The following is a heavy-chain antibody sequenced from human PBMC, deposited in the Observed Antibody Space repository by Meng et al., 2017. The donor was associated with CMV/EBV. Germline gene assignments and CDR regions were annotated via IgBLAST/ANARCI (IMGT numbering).Heavy chain of an antibody. V-gene: IGHV3-23*03. Sequence: GESLKISCAASGFTFSSYAMSWVRQAPGKGLEWVSVIYSGGSSPYYADSVKGRFTISRDNSKNTLYLQMNSLRAEDTAVYYCARTPRGSWYVDWGQGTLVTVSS. CDR1: GFTFSSYA. CDR2: IYSGGSSP. J-gene: IGHJ4*02. CDR3: ARTPRGSWYVD. D-gene: IGHD6-13*01.